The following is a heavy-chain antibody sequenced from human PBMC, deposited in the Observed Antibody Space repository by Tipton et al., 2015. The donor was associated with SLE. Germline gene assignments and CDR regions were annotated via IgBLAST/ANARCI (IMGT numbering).Heavy chain of an antibody. CDR1: GGSIRSSSYY. CDR3: ARDPGCGGGSGYALDY. D-gene: IGHD2-15*01. J-gene: IGHJ4*02. V-gene: IGHV4-39*02. Sequence: TLSLTCTVSGGSIRSSSYYWGWFRQPPGKGLEWIGSVYYRGSTYYHPSLKSRVTISVDTSKRQLSLNLTAVTAADTAVYYGARDPGCGGGSGYALDYWGQGSLVTV. CDR2: VYYRGST.